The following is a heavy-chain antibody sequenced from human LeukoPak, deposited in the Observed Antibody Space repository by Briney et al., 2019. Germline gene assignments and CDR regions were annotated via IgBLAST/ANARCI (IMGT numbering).Heavy chain of an antibody. CDR2: INAGNGNT. V-gene: IGHV1-3*01. CDR1: GYTFTSYV. CDR3: ARGAVAGPYYDY. J-gene: IGHJ4*02. D-gene: IGHD6-19*01. Sequence: ASVKVSYKASGYTFTSYVMYWVRQAPGQRLEWMGWINAGNGNTKYSQKFQGRVTIARDTSASTAYMELSSLRSEDTAVYYCARGAVAGPYYDYWGQGTLVTVSS.